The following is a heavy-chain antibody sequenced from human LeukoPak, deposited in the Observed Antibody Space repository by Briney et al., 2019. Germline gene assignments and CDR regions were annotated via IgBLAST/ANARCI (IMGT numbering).Heavy chain of an antibody. Sequence: SETLSLTCTVSGGSISNYFWSWIRQPAGKGLEWIGRFHVSGSTHYNPSLKSRVTISVDTSKNQFSLKLSSVTAADTAVYYCARQGNSVYFQHWGQGTLVTVSS. CDR3: ARQGNSVYFQH. CDR1: GGSISNYF. J-gene: IGHJ1*01. V-gene: IGHV4-59*05. D-gene: IGHD4-23*01. CDR2: FHVSGST.